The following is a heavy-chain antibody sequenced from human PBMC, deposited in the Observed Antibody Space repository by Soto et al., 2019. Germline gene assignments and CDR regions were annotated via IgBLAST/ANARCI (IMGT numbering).Heavy chain of an antibody. Sequence: GESLKISCKGSGYSFTSYWIGWVRQMPGKGLEWMGIIYPGDSDTSYSPSFQGQVTISADKSISTAYLQWSSLKASDTAMYYCARTTGAGLAMYYYDSSGYYYAFDIWGQGTMVTVSS. D-gene: IGHD3-22*01. CDR2: IYPGDSDT. V-gene: IGHV5-51*01. J-gene: IGHJ3*02. CDR3: ARTTGAGLAMYYYDSSGYYYAFDI. CDR1: GYSFTSYW.